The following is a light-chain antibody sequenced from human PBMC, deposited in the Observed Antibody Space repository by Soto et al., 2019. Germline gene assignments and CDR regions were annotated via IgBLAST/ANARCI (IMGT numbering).Light chain of an antibody. CDR2: KAS. CDR1: QSISSW. J-gene: IGKJ2*01. CDR3: QQYISYRYT. Sequence: DIQMTQSPSTLSASVGDRVTITCRASQSISSWLAWYQQKPGKAPNLLIYKASTLDSGVPSRFSGSGSGTEFTLTISSLQPNDFATYYCQQYISYRYTFGQGTKLEIK. V-gene: IGKV1-5*03.